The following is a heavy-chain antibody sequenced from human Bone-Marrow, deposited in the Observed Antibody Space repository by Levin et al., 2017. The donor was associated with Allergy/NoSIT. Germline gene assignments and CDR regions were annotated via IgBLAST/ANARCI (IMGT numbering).Heavy chain of an antibody. D-gene: IGHD3-16*02. Sequence: GESLKISCAASGFTFSYYGMHWVRQAPGKGLEWVAGIQSDGSKEYYADTVKGRFTISRDSSKNTLYLQMSSLRAEDTATYYCARDADTSNHYSLFDWWGQGTLVIVSS. CDR3: ARDADTSNHYSLFDW. CDR2: IQSDGSKE. CDR1: GFTFSYYG. V-gene: IGHV3-33*01. J-gene: IGHJ4*02.